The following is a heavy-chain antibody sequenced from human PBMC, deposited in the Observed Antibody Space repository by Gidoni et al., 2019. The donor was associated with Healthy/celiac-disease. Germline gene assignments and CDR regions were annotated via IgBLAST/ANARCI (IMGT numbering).Heavy chain of an antibody. CDR3: ARDQGVDGMDV. Sequence: QVQLVQSGAEVKKPGASVKVSCKASGYTFTSYAMHWVRQAPGQSLEWMGWINAGNGNTKYSQKFQGRVTITRDTSASTAYMELSSLRSEDTAVYYCARDQGVDGMDVWGQGTTVTVSS. CDR1: GYTFTSYA. V-gene: IGHV1-3*01. D-gene: IGHD3-10*01. J-gene: IGHJ6*02. CDR2: INAGNGNT.